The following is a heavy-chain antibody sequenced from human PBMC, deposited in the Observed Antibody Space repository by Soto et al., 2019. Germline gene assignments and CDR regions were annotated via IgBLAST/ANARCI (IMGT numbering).Heavy chain of an antibody. CDR2: IHYSGST. V-gene: IGHV4-59*08. D-gene: IGHD4-17*01. CDR1: GGSISTYY. CDR3: ARRYYGGNYWYFDL. Sequence: QVQLQESGPGLVKPSETLSLTCTVSGGSISTYYWSWIRQPPGKGLGWIGYIHYSGSTNYNPSLKRRVAISVDTSKNQFSLKLTSVTAADTAVYYCARRYYGGNYWYFDLWGRGTLVTVSS. J-gene: IGHJ2*01.